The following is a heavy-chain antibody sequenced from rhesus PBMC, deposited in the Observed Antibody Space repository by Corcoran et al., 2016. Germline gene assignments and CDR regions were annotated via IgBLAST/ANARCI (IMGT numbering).Heavy chain of an antibody. Sequence: EVQLVETGGGLVQPGGSLRLSCAASGFTFSNYWMNWGRQAPGKGLEWVGFIKNKADGGTATYAESVKGRFTISRDDSKNTLYLQMNSLKTEDTAVYYCTSLPQKWGQGVLVTVSS. V-gene: IGHV3-16*01. CDR2: IKNKADGGTA. J-gene: IGHJ4*01. CDR1: GFTFSNYW. D-gene: IGHD4-11*01. CDR3: TSLPQK.